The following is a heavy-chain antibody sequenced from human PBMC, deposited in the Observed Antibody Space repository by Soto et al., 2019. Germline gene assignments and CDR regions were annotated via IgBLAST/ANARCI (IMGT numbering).Heavy chain of an antibody. Sequence: PSVKVSCKASGYTFTGYYMHWVRQAPGQGLEWMGWINPNSGGTNYAQKFQGWVTMTRDTSISTAYMELSRLRSDDTAVYYCARGIISSSSVYYYYGMDVWGQGTTVTVSS. D-gene: IGHD6-6*01. J-gene: IGHJ6*02. CDR3: ARGIISSSSVYYYYGMDV. V-gene: IGHV1-2*04. CDR1: GYTFTGYY. CDR2: INPNSGGT.